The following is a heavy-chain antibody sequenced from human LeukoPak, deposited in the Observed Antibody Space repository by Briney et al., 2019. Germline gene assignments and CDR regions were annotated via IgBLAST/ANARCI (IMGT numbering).Heavy chain of an antibody. V-gene: IGHV1-8*01. CDR1: GYTFTIYD. Sequence: GASVTVSFTASGYTFTIYDINWVRQATGQGLEWMGWMNPNSGNTGYAQKFQGRVTMTRNTSISTAYMELSSLRSEDTAVYYCARSTHPPDYWGQGTLVTVSS. CDR3: ARSTHPPDY. J-gene: IGHJ4*02. CDR2: MNPNSGNT.